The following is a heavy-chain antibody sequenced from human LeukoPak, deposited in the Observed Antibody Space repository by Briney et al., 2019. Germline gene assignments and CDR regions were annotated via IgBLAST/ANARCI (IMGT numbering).Heavy chain of an antibody. CDR3: ASWLTTDAFDI. V-gene: IGHV3-23*01. CDR2: ISGSGVST. Sequence: GGSLRLSCAASGFTFSSYAMSWVRQAPAKGLEWVSGISGSGVSTYYADSVKGRFTISRDNAKNTLYLQMNSLRAEDTAVYYCASWLTTDAFDIWGQGTMVTVSS. J-gene: IGHJ3*02. D-gene: IGHD1-1*01. CDR1: GFTFSSYA.